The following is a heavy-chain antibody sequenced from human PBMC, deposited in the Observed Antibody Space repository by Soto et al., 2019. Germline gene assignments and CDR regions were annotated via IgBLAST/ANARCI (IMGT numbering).Heavy chain of an antibody. V-gene: IGHV4-4*07. Sequence: SETLSLTCTVSGGSISSYYWSWIRQPAGKGLEWIGRIYTSGSTNYNPSLKSRVTMSVDTSKNQFSLKLSSVTAADTAVYYCARDLPQTGTTFYGVDVWGQGTTVTVSS. CDR2: IYTSGST. D-gene: IGHD1-7*01. J-gene: IGHJ6*02. CDR3: ARDLPQTGTTFYGVDV. CDR1: GGSISSYY.